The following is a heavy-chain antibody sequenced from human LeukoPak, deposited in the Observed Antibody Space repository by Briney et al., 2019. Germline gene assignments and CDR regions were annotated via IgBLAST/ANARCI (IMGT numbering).Heavy chain of an antibody. J-gene: IGHJ4*02. V-gene: IGHV3-30-3*01. Sequence: PGRSLRLSCAASGFTFSSYAMHWVRQAPGKGLEWVAVISYVGSNKYYADSVKGRFTISRDNSKNTLYLQMNSLRAEDTAVYYCARDMGSGYSFDYWSQGTLVTVSS. CDR2: ISYVGSNK. CDR1: GFTFSSYA. CDR3: ARDMGSGYSFDY. D-gene: IGHD3-22*01.